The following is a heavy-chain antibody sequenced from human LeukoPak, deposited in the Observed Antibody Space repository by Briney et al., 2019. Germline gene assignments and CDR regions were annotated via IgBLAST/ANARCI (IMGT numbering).Heavy chain of an antibody. CDR2: IYNSVNT. CDR3: ARARYGDIDY. CDR1: GDSISIYY. J-gene: IGHJ4*02. V-gene: IGHV4-59*01. Sequence: SETLSLTCTVSGDSISIYYWNWIRQPPGKGLEWIGYIYNSVNTDYNPSLKSRVTISVDTSKNQFSLKLSSMTTADTAVYYCARARYGDIDYWGQGTLVTVSS. D-gene: IGHD3-10*01.